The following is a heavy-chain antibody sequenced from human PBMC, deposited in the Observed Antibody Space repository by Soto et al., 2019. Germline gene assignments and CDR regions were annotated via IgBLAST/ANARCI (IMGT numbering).Heavy chain of an antibody. CDR3: ARGRAPYYDFWSGYYYYYYYGMDV. CDR1: GFTFSSYG. V-gene: IGHV3-33*01. CDR2: IWYDGSNK. Sequence: GGSLRLSCAASGFTFSSYGMHWVRQAPGKGLEWVAVIWYDGSNKYYADSVKGRFTISRDNSKNTLYLQMNSLRAEDTAVYYCARGRAPYYDFWSGYYYYYYYGMDVWGQGTTVTVYS. J-gene: IGHJ6*02. D-gene: IGHD3-3*01.